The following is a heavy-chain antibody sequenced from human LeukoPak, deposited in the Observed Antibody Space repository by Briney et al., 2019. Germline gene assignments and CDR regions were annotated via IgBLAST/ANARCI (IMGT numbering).Heavy chain of an antibody. CDR3: ARSSGTGTFSY. V-gene: IGHV4-39*02. J-gene: IGHJ4*02. Sequence: SETLSFTCSVSGGSISSNGYYWGWIRQPPGKGLEWIGSFYYSGSTYYSPSLKSRATISVDTSKNHFSLKMSSVTAADTAVYYYARSSGTGTFSYWGQGTLVTVSS. CDR1: GGSISSNGYY. CDR2: FYYSGST. D-gene: IGHD6-25*01.